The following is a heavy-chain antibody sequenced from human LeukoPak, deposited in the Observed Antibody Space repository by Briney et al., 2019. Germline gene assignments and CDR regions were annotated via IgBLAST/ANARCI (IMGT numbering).Heavy chain of an antibody. J-gene: IGHJ6*02. CDR2: INPNSGGT. V-gene: IGHV1-2*02. CDR3: ARDDVLQDYYGMDV. D-gene: IGHD1-1*01. CDR1: GYTFTGYY. Sequence: ASVKVSCKASGYTFTGYYMHWVRQAPGQGLEWMGWINPNSGGTNYAQKFQGRVTMIRDTSISTAYMELSRLRSDDTAVYYCARDDVLQDYYGMDVWGQGTTVTVSS.